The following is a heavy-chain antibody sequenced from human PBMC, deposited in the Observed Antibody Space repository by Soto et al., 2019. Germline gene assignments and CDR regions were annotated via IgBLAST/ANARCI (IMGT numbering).Heavy chain of an antibody. D-gene: IGHD5-12*01. Sequence: SETLSLTCAVYGGSFSGYYWSWIRQPPGKGLEWIGEINHSGSTNYNPSLKSRVTISVDTSKNQFSPKLSSVTAADTAVYYCARCPIVATIFPTQPFDYWGQGTLVTVLL. CDR1: GGSFSGYY. CDR2: INHSGST. J-gene: IGHJ4*02. V-gene: IGHV4-34*01. CDR3: ARCPIVATIFPTQPFDY.